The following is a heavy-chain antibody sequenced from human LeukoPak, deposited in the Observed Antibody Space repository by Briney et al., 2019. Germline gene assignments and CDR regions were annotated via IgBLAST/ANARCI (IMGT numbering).Heavy chain of an antibody. J-gene: IGHJ2*01. V-gene: IGHV1-2*02. CDR2: INPNSGGT. CDR1: GYTFTGYY. Sequence: ASVKVSCKASGYTFTGYYMHWVRQAPGQGLEWMGWINPNSGGTNYAQKFQGRVTMTRDTSISTAYMELSRLRSDDTAVYYCARDHTAAAGTWYFDLWGRGTLVTVSS. CDR3: ARDHTAAAGTWYFDL. D-gene: IGHD6-13*01.